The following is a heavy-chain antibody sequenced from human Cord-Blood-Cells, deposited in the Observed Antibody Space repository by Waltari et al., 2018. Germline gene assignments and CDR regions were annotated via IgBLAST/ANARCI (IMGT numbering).Heavy chain of an antibody. J-gene: IGHJ3*02. CDR1: GYTFTSYY. CDR3: ARVYVGDAFDI. V-gene: IGHV1-46*01. Sequence: QVQLVQSGAEVKKPGASVKVSCKASGYTFTSYYMHWVRQAPGQGLEWMGINNPSGGSTSYAQKVQGRVTMTRDTSTSTVYMELSSLRSEDTAVYYCARVYVGDAFDIWGQGTMVTVSS. D-gene: IGHD2-8*01. CDR2: NNPSGGST.